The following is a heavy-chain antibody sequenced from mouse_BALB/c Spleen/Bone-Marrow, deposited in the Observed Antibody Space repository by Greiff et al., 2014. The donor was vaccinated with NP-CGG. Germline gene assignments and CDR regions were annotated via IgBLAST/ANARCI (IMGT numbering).Heavy chain of an antibody. CDR1: GYSFTSYW. D-gene: IGHD1-1*01. Sequence: VQLQQSGAELVRPGASVKLSCKASGYSFTSYWVNWVKQRPGQGLEWIGMIHPSDTETRLNQRFKDKATLTVDKSSSTAYMQLSSPTSEDSAVYYCARLEGNYGSTFAYWGQGTLVTVSA. CDR2: IHPSDTET. CDR3: ARLEGNYGSTFAY. V-gene: IGHV1-61*01. J-gene: IGHJ3*01.